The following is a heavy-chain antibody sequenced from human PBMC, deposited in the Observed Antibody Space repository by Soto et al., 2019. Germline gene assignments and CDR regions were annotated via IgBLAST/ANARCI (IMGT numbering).Heavy chain of an antibody. V-gene: IGHV4-34*01. CDR1: GGSFSGYY. CDR3: ARGRQLASLDY. CDR2: INHSGST. D-gene: IGHD6-6*01. Sequence: SETLSLTCAVYGGSFSGYYWSWIRQPPGKGLEWIGEINHSGSTNYNPSLKSRVTISVDTSKNQFSLKLSSVTAADTAVYYCARGRQLASLDYWGKGTLVTVSS. J-gene: IGHJ4*02.